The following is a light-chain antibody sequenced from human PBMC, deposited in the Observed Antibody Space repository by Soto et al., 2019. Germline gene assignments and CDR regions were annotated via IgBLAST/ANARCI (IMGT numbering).Light chain of an antibody. CDR3: QQYGSSGT. CDR2: GAS. V-gene: IGKV3-20*01. J-gene: IGKJ1*01. Sequence: EIVLTQSPATRSLSPGERATLSCRASQSVSSYLAWYQQKPGQAPRLLIYGASSRATGIPDRFSVSGSGTDFTLTISRMEPEDFAVYYCQQYGSSGTFGQGTKVDIK. CDR1: QSVSSY.